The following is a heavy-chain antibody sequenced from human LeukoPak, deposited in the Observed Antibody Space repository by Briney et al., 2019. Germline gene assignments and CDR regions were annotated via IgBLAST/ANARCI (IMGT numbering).Heavy chain of an antibody. CDR1: GGSISSYY. V-gene: IGHV4-59*12. CDR3: VRGGTYYLPY. J-gene: IGHJ4*02. D-gene: IGHD1-26*01. CDR2: IYYSGST. Sequence: SETLSLTCTVSGGSISSYYWSWIRQPPGKGLEWIGFIYYSGSTNYKPSLKSRVTISVDTSKNQFSLKLNSVTAADTAIYYCVRGGTYYLPYWGQGILVTVSS.